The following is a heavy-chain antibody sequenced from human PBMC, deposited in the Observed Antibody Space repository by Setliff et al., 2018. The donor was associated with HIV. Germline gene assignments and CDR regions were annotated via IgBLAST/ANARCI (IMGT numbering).Heavy chain of an antibody. Sequence: SETLSLTCTVSGGSISNSSYYWGWIRQPPGKGLEWIGSIYYSGSTYYNPSLKSRVTISVDTSKNQFSLKLSSVTAADTAVYYCARHLYGGYTGGFDYWGQGTLVTVSS. CDR1: GGSISNSSYY. D-gene: IGHD5-12*01. CDR2: IYYSGST. CDR3: ARHLYGGYTGGFDY. J-gene: IGHJ4*02. V-gene: IGHV4-39*01.